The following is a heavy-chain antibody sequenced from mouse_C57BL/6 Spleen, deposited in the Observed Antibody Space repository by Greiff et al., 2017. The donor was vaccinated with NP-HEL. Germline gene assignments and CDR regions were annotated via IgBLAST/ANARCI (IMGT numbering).Heavy chain of an antibody. V-gene: IGHV1-81*01. J-gene: IGHJ1*03. CDR1: GYTLTSYG. CDR2: IYPRSGNT. CDR3: ARFPITTVVATGDFDV. Sequence: VQLQQSGAELARPGASVKLSCKASGYTLTSYGISWVKQRTGQGLEWIGEIYPRSGNTYYNEKFKGKATLTADKSSSTAYMELRSLTSEDSAVYFCARFPITTVVATGDFDVWGTGTTVTVSS. D-gene: IGHD1-1*01.